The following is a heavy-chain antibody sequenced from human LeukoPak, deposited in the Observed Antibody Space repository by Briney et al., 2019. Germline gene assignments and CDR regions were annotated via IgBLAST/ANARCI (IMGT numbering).Heavy chain of an antibody. Sequence: SETLSLTCTVSGDSVSSYYWNWIRQPPGEGLEYIGYIYYSGTTNYNPSLKSRVTISVDTSKNQCSLRLSSVTAADTAVYYCARGRFTGVAPYDYWGQGTLVTVSS. J-gene: IGHJ4*02. V-gene: IGHV4-59*02. CDR2: IYYSGTT. CDR1: GDSVSSYY. D-gene: IGHD2-21*01. CDR3: ARGRFTGVAPYDY.